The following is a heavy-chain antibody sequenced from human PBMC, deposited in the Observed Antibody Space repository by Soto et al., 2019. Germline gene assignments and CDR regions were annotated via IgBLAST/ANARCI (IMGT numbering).Heavy chain of an antibody. D-gene: IGHD3-3*01. CDR3: ASAFGSDLSAPGAVFES. CDR2: ISAYNGNT. CDR1: GYIFTSYG. Sequence: ASVKVSCKASGYIFTSYGISWVRQAPGQGLEWMGWISAYNGNTKYAQNLQGRLTLTTDTSTYTAYMELRSGEADDTALYYCASAFGSDLSAPGAVFESWGQGALVTVSS. V-gene: IGHV1-18*01. J-gene: IGHJ4*02.